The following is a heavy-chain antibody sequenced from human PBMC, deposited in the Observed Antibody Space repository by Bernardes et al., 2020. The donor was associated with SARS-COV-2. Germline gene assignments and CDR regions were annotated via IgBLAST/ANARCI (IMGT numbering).Heavy chain of an antibody. D-gene: IGHD6-6*01. J-gene: IGHJ4*02. V-gene: IGHV3-7*01. CDR3: ARIYSTSSFDFDY. CDR2: IKQDGSEK. CDR1: GFTFSSYW. Sequence: GGSLRLSCAASGFTFSSYWMSWVRQAPGKGLEWVANIKQDGSEKYYVDSVKGRFTISRDNAKNSLYLQMNTLRAEDTAVYYCARIYSTSSFDFDYWGQGTLVTVSS.